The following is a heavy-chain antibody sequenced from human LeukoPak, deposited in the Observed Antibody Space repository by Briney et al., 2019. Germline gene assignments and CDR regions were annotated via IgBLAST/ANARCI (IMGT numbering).Heavy chain of an antibody. J-gene: IGHJ1*01. Sequence: PGGSLRLSCAASGFTFSNYNMNWVRQAPGKGLEWVSTISSSRSSYIYYADSVKGRFTISRDNAKNSLYLQMNSLRAEDTAVYYCARGPPSFQYWGQGTLVTVSA. CDR3: ARGPPSFQY. CDR2: ISSSRSSYI. CDR1: GFTFSNYN. V-gene: IGHV3-21*01.